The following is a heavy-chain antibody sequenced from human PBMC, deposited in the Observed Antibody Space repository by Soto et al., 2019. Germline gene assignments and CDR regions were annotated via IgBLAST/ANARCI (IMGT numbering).Heavy chain of an antibody. D-gene: IGHD6-19*01. Sequence: PSETLSLTCTVSGGSINSYYWSWIRQPPGKGLEWIGYIYYSGSTKYNPSLKSRDTISVDTSKNQFSLNLSSVTAADTAVYYCARRYSSGFDYWGQGTLVTVSS. CDR2: IYYSGST. CDR1: GGSINSYY. V-gene: IGHV4-59*08. J-gene: IGHJ4*02. CDR3: ARRYSSGFDY.